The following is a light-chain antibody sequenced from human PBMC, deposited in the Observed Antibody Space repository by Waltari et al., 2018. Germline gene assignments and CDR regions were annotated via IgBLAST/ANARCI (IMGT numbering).Light chain of an antibody. J-gene: IGLJ2*01. V-gene: IGLV2-8*01. CDR2: EVT. CDR3: SSYAGSNTLV. CDR1: NRDIGTYNY. Sequence: QSALTQPPSASGSPGQSVTIPCTGTNRDIGTYNYVPWYQQHPGEVPNLIIFEVTERPSGVSDRFSGSKSGNTAFLTVSGLQAEDEADYYCSSYAGSNTLVFGAGTSLTVL.